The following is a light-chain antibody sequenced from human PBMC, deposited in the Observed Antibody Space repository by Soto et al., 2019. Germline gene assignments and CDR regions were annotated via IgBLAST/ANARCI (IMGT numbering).Light chain of an antibody. J-gene: IGKJ4*01. CDR3: QQYDNLPLT. V-gene: IGKV1-33*01. CDR1: QTISSW. Sequence: DIHLTQSPSTLSASVGDGVTITCRASQTISSWLAWYQQKPGKAPKLLIYDASNLETGVPSRFSGSGSGTDFTFTISSLQPEDIATYYCQQYDNLPLTFGGGTKVDIK. CDR2: DAS.